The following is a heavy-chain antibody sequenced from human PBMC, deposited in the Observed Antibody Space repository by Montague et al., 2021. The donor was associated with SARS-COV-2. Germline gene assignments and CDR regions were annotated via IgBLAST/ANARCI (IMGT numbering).Heavy chain of an antibody. V-gene: IGHV3-30*04. CDR3: ARDNYDYVWRSYRYIY. Sequence: SLRLSCAASGFTFSSYAMHWVHQAPGKGLEWVAVISYDGSNKYYADSVKGRFTISRDNSKNTLYLQMNSLRAEDTAVYYCARDNYDYVWRSYRYIYWGQGTLVTVSS. J-gene: IGHJ4*02. CDR2: ISYDGSNK. CDR1: GFTFSSYA. D-gene: IGHD3-16*02.